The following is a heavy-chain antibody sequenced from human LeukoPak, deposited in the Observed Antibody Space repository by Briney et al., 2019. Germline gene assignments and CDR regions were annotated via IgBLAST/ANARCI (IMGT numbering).Heavy chain of an antibody. V-gene: IGHV3-21*01. CDR2: ISSSSSYI. Sequence: PGGSLRLSCAASGFTFSSYSMNWVRQAPGKGLEWVSSISSSSSYIYYADSVKGRFTISRDNAKNSLYLQMNSLRAEDTAVYYCARDSGATPSYWYFDLWGRGTLVTVSS. J-gene: IGHJ2*01. CDR1: GFTFSSYS. D-gene: IGHD1-26*01. CDR3: ARDSGATPSYWYFDL.